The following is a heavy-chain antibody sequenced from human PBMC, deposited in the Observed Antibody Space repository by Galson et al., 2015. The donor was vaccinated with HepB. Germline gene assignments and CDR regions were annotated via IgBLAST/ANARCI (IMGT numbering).Heavy chain of an antibody. D-gene: IGHD2-21*02. Sequence: SVKVSCKASGYTFTSYDINWVRQATGQGLEWMGWMNPNSGNTGYAQKFQGRVTMTRNTSISTAYMELSSLRSEDTAVYYCARAHHVVVTPTDAFDIWGQGTMVTVSS. V-gene: IGHV1-8*01. CDR3: ARAHHVVVTPTDAFDI. J-gene: IGHJ3*02. CDR2: MNPNSGNT. CDR1: GYTFTSYD.